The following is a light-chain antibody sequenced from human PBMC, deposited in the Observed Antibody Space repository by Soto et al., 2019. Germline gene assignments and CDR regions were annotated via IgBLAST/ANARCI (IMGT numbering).Light chain of an antibody. Sequence: SYDLTQPPSVSVAPGKTARITCGGNDIETKSVHWYQQKPGQAPVLVMSFDSDRPSGIPERFSGSNSGNTASLTISRAEAGDEADYYCQVWDRPTDLVFGGGTKLTVL. CDR3: QVWDRPTDLV. V-gene: IGLV3-21*04. CDR1: DIETKS. CDR2: FDS. J-gene: IGLJ2*01.